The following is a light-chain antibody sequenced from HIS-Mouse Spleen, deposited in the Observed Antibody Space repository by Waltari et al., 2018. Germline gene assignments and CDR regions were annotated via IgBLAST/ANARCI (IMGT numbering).Light chain of an antibody. J-gene: IGLJ3*02. CDR3: AAWDDSLSGPV. V-gene: IGLV1-47*01. CDR2: RNN. Sequence: QSVLTQPPSASGTPGQRVTISCSGSSSNIGSNYVYWYQQLPGTAPKLLIYRNNQRPYRFPDRFSGSKSGTSASLAISGLRSEDEADYYCAAWDDSLSGPVFGGGTKLTVL. CDR1: SSNIGSNY.